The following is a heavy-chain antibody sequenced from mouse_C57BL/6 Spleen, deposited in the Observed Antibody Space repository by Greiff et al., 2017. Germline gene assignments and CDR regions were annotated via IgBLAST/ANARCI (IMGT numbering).Heavy chain of an antibody. D-gene: IGHD4-1*01. V-gene: IGHV1-80*01. J-gene: IGHJ4*01. CDR1: GYAFSSYW. CDR2: IYPGDGDT. Sequence: QVHVKQSGAELVKPGASVKISCKASGYAFSSYWMNWVKQRPGKGLEWIGQIYPGDGDTNYNGKFKGKATLTADKSSSTAYMQLSSLTSEDSAVYFCARELGHDYAMDYWGQGTSVTVSS. CDR3: ARELGHDYAMDY.